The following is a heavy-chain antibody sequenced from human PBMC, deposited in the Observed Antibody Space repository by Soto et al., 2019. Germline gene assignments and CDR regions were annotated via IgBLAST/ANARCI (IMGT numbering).Heavy chain of an antibody. D-gene: IGHD6-13*01. CDR1: GGSMINYF. Sequence: TLSLTCTVSGGSMINYFLTWIRQPPGKGLEWIGYIHYSGTTSFFPSYNPSLRSRVTISEDTSKNQFSLKLLSVTTADTAVYFCAAGEASSRNLAPYYLDFWGQGTLVTVSS. CDR3: AAGEASSRNLAPYYLDF. J-gene: IGHJ4*02. V-gene: IGHV4-59*01. CDR2: IHYSGTT.